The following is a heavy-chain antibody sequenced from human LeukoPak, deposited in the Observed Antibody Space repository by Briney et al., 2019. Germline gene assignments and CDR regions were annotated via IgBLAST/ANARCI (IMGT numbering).Heavy chain of an antibody. CDR2: IHTSGDT. CDR1: GFSVGTNY. CDR3: IVFGDSNH. D-gene: IGHD4-17*01. J-gene: IGHJ5*02. Sequence: GGSLRLSCVPSGFSVGTNYMTWVRQAPGKGLEWVSAIHTSGDTCYADSVKGRFTISRDTSKNTLYLQINSLRVEDTAVYYCIVFGDSNHWGQGTLVTVSS. V-gene: IGHV3-53*01.